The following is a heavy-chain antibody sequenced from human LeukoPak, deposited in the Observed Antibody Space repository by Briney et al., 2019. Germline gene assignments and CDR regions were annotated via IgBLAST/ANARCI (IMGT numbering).Heavy chain of an antibody. J-gene: IGHJ6*02. D-gene: IGHD3-3*01. CDR3: ATGLVLGSLESRYGLDV. CDR1: GFTFSNAW. V-gene: IGHV3-15*01. Sequence: GGSLRLSCAASGFTFSNAWMSWVRQAPGMGLEWVGRFKSKTDGGTTDYAAPVNDRFIISRDDSKNTLYLQMNGLKTEDTAVYFCATGLVLGSLESRYGLDVWGQGTTVTVSS. CDR2: FKSKTDGGTT.